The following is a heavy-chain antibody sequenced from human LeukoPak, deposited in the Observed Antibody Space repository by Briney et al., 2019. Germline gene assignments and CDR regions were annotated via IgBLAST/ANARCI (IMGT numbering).Heavy chain of an antibody. J-gene: IGHJ4*02. CDR1: GYTFTGYY. CDR3: ARVQIRNYYDSSGYLDY. D-gene: IGHD3-22*01. Sequence: ASVKVSCKASGYTFTGYYMHWVRQAPGQGLEWMGGIIPIFGTANYAQKFQGRVTITADKSTSTAYMELSSLRSEDTAVYYCARVQIRNYYDSSGYLDYWGQGTLVTVSS. CDR2: IIPIFGTA. V-gene: IGHV1-69*06.